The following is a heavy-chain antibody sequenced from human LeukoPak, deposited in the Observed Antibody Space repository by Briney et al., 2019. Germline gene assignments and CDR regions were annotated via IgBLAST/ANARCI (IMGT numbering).Heavy chain of an antibody. D-gene: IGHD6-19*01. V-gene: IGHV4-38-2*02. CDR2: IHHSGST. Sequence: SETLSLTCTVSGYFISSGYYWGRIRQPPGKGLQWIGSIHHSGSTYYNPSLKSRVTISVDTSKNQFSLKLSSVTAADTAVYYCARTSSSGLVGGYYFDYWGQGTLVTVSS. J-gene: IGHJ4*02. CDR3: ARTSSSGLVGGYYFDY. CDR1: GYFISSGYY.